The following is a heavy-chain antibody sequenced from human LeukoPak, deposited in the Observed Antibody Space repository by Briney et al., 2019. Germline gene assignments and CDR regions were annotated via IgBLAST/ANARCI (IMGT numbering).Heavy chain of an antibody. CDR3: ARERRGYYYGSGSYYTSFSD. J-gene: IGHJ4*02. V-gene: IGHV1-18*01. D-gene: IGHD3-10*01. CDR1: GYTFTSYG. Sequence: ASVKVSCKASGYTFTSYGISWVRQAPGQGLEWMGWISAYNGNTNYAQKLQGRVTMTTDTSTSTAYMELRSLRSDDTAVYYCARERRGYYYGSGSYYTSFSDWGQGTLVTVSS. CDR2: ISAYNGNT.